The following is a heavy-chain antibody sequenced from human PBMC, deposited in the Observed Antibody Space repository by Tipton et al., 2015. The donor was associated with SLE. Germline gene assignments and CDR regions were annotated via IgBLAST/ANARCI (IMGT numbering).Heavy chain of an antibody. CDR1: GGSFSGYY. V-gene: IGHV4-34*01. D-gene: IGHD2-2*01. J-gene: IGHJ4*02. CDR2: INHRGST. Sequence: TLSLTCAVYGGSFSGYYWSWIRQTPGKGLEWIGEINHRGSTNYNPSLKSRVTISVDTSKNQFSLKLSSVTAADTAVYYCAGPIVVVPAAKETTPGGFDYWGQGTLVTVSS. CDR3: AGPIVVVPAAKETTPGGFDY.